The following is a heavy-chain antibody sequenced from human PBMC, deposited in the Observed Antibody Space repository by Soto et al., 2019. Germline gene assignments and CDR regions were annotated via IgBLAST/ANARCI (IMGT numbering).Heavy chain of an antibody. CDR3: ARGLRELDY. Sequence: EVQLVESGGGLVQPGGSLRLSCAASGFTFSDHSMDWVRQAPGKGLEWVGRTRNKANSYITEYAASVKGRFTISRDDSNNSVYLQMNSLKTEDTAIYYCARGLRELDYWGQGTLVTVSS. D-gene: IGHD4-17*01. J-gene: IGHJ4*02. CDR2: TRNKANSYIT. V-gene: IGHV3-72*01. CDR1: GFTFSDHS.